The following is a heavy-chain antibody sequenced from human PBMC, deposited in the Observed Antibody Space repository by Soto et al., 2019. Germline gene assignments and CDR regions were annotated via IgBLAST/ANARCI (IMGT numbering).Heavy chain of an antibody. CDR1: GYAFSTYG. J-gene: IGHJ5*02. D-gene: IGHD1-26*01. V-gene: IGHV1-18*01. CDR2: ISAYNGDS. Sequence: QVQLVQSATEVKKPGASVKVSCKSSGYAFSTYGISWVRQAPGQGLEWMAWISAYNGDSNYAQHLQDRVTLTTDTSTSTAYMELRSLRSDDTAVYFCARSSGTSYIWFDPWGQGTLVIVS. CDR3: ARSSGTSYIWFDP.